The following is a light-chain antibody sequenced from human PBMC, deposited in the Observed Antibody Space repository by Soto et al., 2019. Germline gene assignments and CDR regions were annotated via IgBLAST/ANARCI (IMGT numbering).Light chain of an antibody. Sequence: PGERATLSCWASQSLRSSYLAWYQRKPGQAPRLLMFGASRRATGIPDRFNGSGSGTDFILTISRLEPEDVAVYYCQQHGTSPYIFGQGTVLEIK. V-gene: IGKV3-20*01. J-gene: IGKJ2*01. CDR3: QQHGTSPYI. CDR2: GAS. CDR1: QSLRSSY.